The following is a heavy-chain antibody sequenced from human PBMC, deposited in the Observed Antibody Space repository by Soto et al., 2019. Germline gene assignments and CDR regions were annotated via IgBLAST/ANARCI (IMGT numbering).Heavy chain of an antibody. D-gene: IGHD4-4*01. CDR3: ARHISNFPYYYYAMDV. J-gene: IGHJ6*02. CDR1: GYTFTDHW. CDR2: IYPGDSDT. Sequence: GESLKISCKGSGYTFTDHWIGWVRQLPGKGLEWMGIIYPGDSDTRYMASFQGHVTITVDKATSTDYLQWNTLKASDTARYYCARHISNFPYYYYAMDVCGQGTTVTVSS. V-gene: IGHV5-51*01.